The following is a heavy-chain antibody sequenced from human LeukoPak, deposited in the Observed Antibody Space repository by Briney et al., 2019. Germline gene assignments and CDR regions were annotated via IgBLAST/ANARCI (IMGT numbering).Heavy chain of an antibody. CDR3: ARDKGEATWTTVTDDAFDI. V-gene: IGHV3-21*01. Sequence: GSLRLSCAASGFTFSSYSMNWVRQAPGKGLEWVSSISSSSSYIYYADSVKGRFTISRDNAKNSLYLQMNSLRAEDTAVYYCARDKGEATWTTVTDDAFDIWGQGTMVTVSS. J-gene: IGHJ3*02. CDR1: GFTFSSYS. D-gene: IGHD4-11*01. CDR2: ISSSSSYI.